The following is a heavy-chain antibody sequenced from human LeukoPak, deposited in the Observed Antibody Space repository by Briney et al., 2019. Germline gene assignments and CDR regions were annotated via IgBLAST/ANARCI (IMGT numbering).Heavy chain of an antibody. CDR2: ISGSGGST. CDR1: GFTFSSYA. CDR3: AKGVRIAAAGTTAFDY. J-gene: IGHJ4*02. V-gene: IGHV3-23*01. D-gene: IGHD6-13*01. Sequence: GGSLRLSCAASGFTFSSYAMSWVRQAPGKGVEWVSAISGSGGSTYYADSVKGRFTISRDNSKNTLYLQMNSLRAEDTAVYYCAKGVRIAAAGTTAFDYWGQGTLVTVSS.